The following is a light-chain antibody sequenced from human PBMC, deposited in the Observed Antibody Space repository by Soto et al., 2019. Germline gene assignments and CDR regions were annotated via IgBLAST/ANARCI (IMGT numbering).Light chain of an antibody. CDR3: SSFAGTNSFV. Sequence: QSALTQPASVSGSPGQSITISCTGTSRDIGFYNYVSWYQQRPGKAPKLIIYEVTRRPSGVPDRIFGSKYDTTASLTVSGLQAEDEADYYCSSFAGTNSFVFGTGTKLTV. CDR1: SRDIGFYNY. CDR2: EVT. J-gene: IGLJ1*01. V-gene: IGLV2-8*01.